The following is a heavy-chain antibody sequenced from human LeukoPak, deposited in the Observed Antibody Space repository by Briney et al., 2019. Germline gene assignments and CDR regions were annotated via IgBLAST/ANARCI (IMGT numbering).Heavy chain of an antibody. CDR3: AANWNNVRSDAFDI. CDR2: ISSSSSYI. Sequence: GGSLRLSCAASGFTFSSYSMNWVRQAPGKGLEWVSSISSSSSYIYYADSVKGRFTISRDNAKNSLYLQMNSLRAEDTAVYYCAANWNNVRSDAFDIWGQGTMVTVSS. J-gene: IGHJ3*02. D-gene: IGHD1/OR15-1a*01. CDR1: GFTFSSYS. V-gene: IGHV3-21*01.